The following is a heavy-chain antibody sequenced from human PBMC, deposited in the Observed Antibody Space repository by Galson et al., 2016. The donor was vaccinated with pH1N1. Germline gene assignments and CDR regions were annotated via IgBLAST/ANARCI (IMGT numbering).Heavy chain of an antibody. CDR1: GYTFTDYY. Sequence: LVKVSCKASGYTFTDYYMHWVRQAPGQGLEWMGRINPNSGDTSYAQKFQGRVTVTRDTSISTAYMGLTRLRSDDTAVYYRARGGNPGRPAAGWYWYFDLWGRGTLVTVSS. J-gene: IGHJ2*01. CDR2: INPNSGDT. CDR3: ARGGNPGRPAAGWYWYFDL. V-gene: IGHV1-2*06. D-gene: IGHD6-25*01.